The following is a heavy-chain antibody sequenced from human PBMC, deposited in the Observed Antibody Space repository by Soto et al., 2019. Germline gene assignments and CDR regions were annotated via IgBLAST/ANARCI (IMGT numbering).Heavy chain of an antibody. D-gene: IGHD2-2*01. Sequence: PWGSLRLSCSASGFTFSSYSMNWGRQAPGKGLEWVSSISSSSSYIYYAGSVKGRFTISRDNAKNSLYLQMNSLRAEDTAVYYCARVGGGYQLLHAFDIWGQGTMVTVSS. V-gene: IGHV3-21*01. CDR2: ISSSSSYI. CDR3: ARVGGGYQLLHAFDI. J-gene: IGHJ3*02. CDR1: GFTFSSYS.